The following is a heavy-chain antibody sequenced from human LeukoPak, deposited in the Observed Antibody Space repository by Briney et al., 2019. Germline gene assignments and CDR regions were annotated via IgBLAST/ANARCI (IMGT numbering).Heavy chain of an antibody. Sequence: GGSLRLSCAASGFTFDDYAMNWVRQAPGKGLEWVSSISGLSSYVYYADSVKGRFTISRDNNKNSLYLQMNSLRTEDTALYYCATAPYDSIGIFDYWGQGTLVTVSS. D-gene: IGHD3-22*01. V-gene: IGHV3-43*02. CDR1: GFTFDDYA. J-gene: IGHJ4*02. CDR3: ATAPYDSIGIFDY. CDR2: ISGLSSYV.